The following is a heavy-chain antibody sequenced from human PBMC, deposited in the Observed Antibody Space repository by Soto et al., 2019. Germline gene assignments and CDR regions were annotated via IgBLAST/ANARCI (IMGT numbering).Heavy chain of an antibody. Sequence: GGLMRFWFTASHLTICDHSVRWISKNQWRWVEWVSSISAHGSYIYYAGSVKCRFTIFRDNXNNSLYLQMNSLRAEDTDVYYCERDIVVVPDAGRRYYCSGTAVRGKRTTVPVSS. V-gene: IGHV3-21*01. D-gene: IGHD2-2*01. CDR1: HLTICDHS. J-gene: IGHJ6*01. CDR3: ERDIVVVPDAGRRYYCSGTAV. CDR2: ISAHGSYI.